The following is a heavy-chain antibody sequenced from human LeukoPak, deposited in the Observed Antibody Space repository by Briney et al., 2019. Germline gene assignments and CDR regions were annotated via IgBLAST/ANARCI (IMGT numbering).Heavy chain of an antibody. Sequence: ASVKISCKASGGTFSSYAISWVRQAPGQGLEWMGRIIPILGIANYAQKFQGRVTITADKSTSTAYMELSSLRSEDTAVYYCATDRRCSSTSCRDYWGQGTLVTVSS. CDR3: ATDRRCSSTSCRDY. D-gene: IGHD2-2*01. V-gene: IGHV1-69*04. CDR2: IIPILGIA. J-gene: IGHJ4*02. CDR1: GGTFSSYA.